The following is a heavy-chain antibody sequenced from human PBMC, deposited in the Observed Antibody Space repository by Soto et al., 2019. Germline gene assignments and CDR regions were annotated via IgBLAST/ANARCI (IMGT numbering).Heavy chain of an antibody. J-gene: IGHJ5*02. CDR1: GGSISSYY. Sequence: PSETLSLTCTVSGGSISSYYWSWIRQPPGKGLEWIGYIYYSGSTNYNPSLKSRVTISVDTSKNQFSLKLSSVTAADTAVYYCAREVSNYYDSSAPGGNWLGPWGQGTLVTVSS. D-gene: IGHD3-22*01. V-gene: IGHV4-59*01. CDR3: AREVSNYYDSSAPGGNWLGP. CDR2: IYYSGST.